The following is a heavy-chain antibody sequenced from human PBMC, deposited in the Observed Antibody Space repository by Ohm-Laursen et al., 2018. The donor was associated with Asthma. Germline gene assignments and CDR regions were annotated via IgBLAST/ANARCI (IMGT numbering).Heavy chain of an antibody. Sequence: SLRLSCAAPGFTFSSYAMHWVRQAPGKGLEWVAVISYDGSNKYYADSVKGRFTISRDNSKNTLYLQMNSLRAEDTAVYYCARDQYCSGGSCYSGIGLDYYYGMDVWGQGTTVTVSS. CDR1: GFTFSSYA. CDR2: ISYDGSNK. CDR3: ARDQYCSGGSCYSGIGLDYYYGMDV. V-gene: IGHV3-30*04. J-gene: IGHJ6*02. D-gene: IGHD2-15*01.